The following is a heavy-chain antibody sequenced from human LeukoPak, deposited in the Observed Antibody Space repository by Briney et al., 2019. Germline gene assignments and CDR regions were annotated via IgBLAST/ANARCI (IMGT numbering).Heavy chain of an antibody. CDR3: ARLSYGDYVGGFDY. CDR2: IYYSGST. Sequence: PSETLSLTCTVSGGSISSGGYYWSWIRQHPGKGLEWIGYIYYSGSTYYNPSLKSRVTISVDTSKNQFSLKLSSVTAADTAVYYCARLSYGDYVGGFDYWGQGTLVTVSS. D-gene: IGHD4-17*01. CDR1: GGSISSGGYY. J-gene: IGHJ4*02. V-gene: IGHV4-31*03.